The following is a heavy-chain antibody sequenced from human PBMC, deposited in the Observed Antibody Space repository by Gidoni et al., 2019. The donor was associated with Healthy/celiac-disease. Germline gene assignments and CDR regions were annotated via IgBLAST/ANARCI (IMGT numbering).Heavy chain of an antibody. D-gene: IGHD4-4*01. J-gene: IGHJ6*02. CDR3: ANRHSNYGFRAYYGMDV. CDR1: GFTFRGYA. CDR2: SSGSGGST. Sequence: EVQLLESGGGLVQPGGSMDLSCAASGFTFRGYARSWVRQAPGKGLEWVSASSGSGGSTYYADSVKGRFTISRDNSKNTLYLQMNSLRAEDTAVYYCANRHSNYGFRAYYGMDVWGQGTTVTVSS. V-gene: IGHV3-23*01.